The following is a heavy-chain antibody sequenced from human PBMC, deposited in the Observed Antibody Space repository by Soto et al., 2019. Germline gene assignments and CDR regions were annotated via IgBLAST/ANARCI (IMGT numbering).Heavy chain of an antibody. D-gene: IGHD3-16*02. CDR2: IIPILGIA. Sequence: QVQLVQSGAEVKKPGSSVKVSCKASGGTFSSYTISWVRQAPGQGLEWMGRIIPILGIANYAQKFQGRVTIXAXXSTSTAYMELSSLRTEDTAVYYCARGGITFGGVIAWGQGTLVTVSS. V-gene: IGHV1-69*02. CDR1: GGTFSSYT. CDR3: ARGGITFGGVIA. J-gene: IGHJ5*02.